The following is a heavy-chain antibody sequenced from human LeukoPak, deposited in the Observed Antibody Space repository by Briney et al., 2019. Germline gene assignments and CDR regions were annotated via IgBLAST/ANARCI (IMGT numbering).Heavy chain of an antibody. CDR2: IYYSGST. J-gene: IGHJ4*02. CDR3: AIDTGGYYFDY. D-gene: IGHD2-8*02. V-gene: IGHV4-39*01. CDR1: GGSISSSSFY. Sequence: PSDTLSLTCTVSGGSISSSSFYWGWIRQPPGKGLEWIGNIYYSGSTYYNPSLQSRVTIFIDTSKNQFSLKLSSVTAADTAVYYCAIDTGGYYFDYWGQGTLVTVSS.